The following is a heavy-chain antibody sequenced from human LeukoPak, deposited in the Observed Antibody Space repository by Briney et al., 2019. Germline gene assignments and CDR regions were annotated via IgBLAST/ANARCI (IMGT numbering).Heavy chain of an antibody. CDR1: GGSISSYY. J-gene: IGHJ3*02. D-gene: IGHD3-16*02. CDR2: IYHSGST. Sequence: SETLSLTCTVSGGSISSYYWSWIRQPPGKGLEWIGYIYHSGSTYYNPSLKSRVTISVDRSKNQFSLKLSSVTAADTAVYYCARQHHERRGYVWGSYRYWDAFDIWGQGTMVTVSS. CDR3: ARQHHERRGYVWGSYRYWDAFDI. V-gene: IGHV4-59*08.